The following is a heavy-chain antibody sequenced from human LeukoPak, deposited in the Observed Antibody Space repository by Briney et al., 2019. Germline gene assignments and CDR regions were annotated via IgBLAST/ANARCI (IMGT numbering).Heavy chain of an antibody. D-gene: IGHD3-10*01. Sequence: SETLSLTCAVSGGSISSGGYSWSWIRQPPGKGLEWIGYIYHSGSTYYNPSLKSRVTISVDRSKNQFSLKLSSVTAADTAVYYCARVRYYGSGSFVDYWGQGTLDTVSS. J-gene: IGHJ4*02. V-gene: IGHV4-30-2*01. CDR3: ARVRYYGSGSFVDY. CDR1: GGSISSGGYS. CDR2: IYHSGST.